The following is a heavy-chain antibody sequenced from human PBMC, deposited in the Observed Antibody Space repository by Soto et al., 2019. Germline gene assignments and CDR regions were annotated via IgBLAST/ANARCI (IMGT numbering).Heavy chain of an antibody. Sequence: GGSLRLSCAASGFTVSSSYMSWVRQAPGKGLEWVSAISASGGSTYYADSVKGRFTISRDNSKNTLYLQMNSLRAEDAAVYYCAKVPYSSNWYHFDYWGQGSLVTVSS. CDR2: ISASGGST. CDR3: AKVPYSSNWYHFDY. J-gene: IGHJ4*02. CDR1: GFTVSSSY. V-gene: IGHV3-23*01. D-gene: IGHD6-13*01.